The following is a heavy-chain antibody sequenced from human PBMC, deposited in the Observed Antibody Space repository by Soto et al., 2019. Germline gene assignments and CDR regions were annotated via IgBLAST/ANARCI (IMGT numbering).Heavy chain of an antibody. D-gene: IGHD3-22*01. CDR2: ISAYNGNT. V-gene: IGHV1-18*01. Sequence: ASVKVSCKASGYTFTSYGISWVRQAPGQGLEWMGWISAYNGNTNYAQKLQGRVTMTTDTSTSTAYMELRSLRSDDTAVYYCARERGEDYYDSSGYYLGDAFDIWGQGTMVTV. J-gene: IGHJ3*02. CDR1: GYTFTSYG. CDR3: ARERGEDYYDSSGYYLGDAFDI.